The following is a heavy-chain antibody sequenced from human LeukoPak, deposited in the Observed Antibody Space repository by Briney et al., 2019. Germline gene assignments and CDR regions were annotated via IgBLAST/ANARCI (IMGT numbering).Heavy chain of an antibody. CDR1: GYTFTSYY. Sequence: ASVKVSCKASGYTFTSYYMHWVRQAPGQGLEWMGIINPSGGSTSYAQKFQGRVTMTRDTSISTAYMELSRLRSDDTAVYYCARVRDIVVVPAADGDWGQGTLVTVSS. CDR2: INPSGGST. J-gene: IGHJ4*02. D-gene: IGHD2-2*01. CDR3: ARVRDIVVVPAADGD. V-gene: IGHV1-46*01.